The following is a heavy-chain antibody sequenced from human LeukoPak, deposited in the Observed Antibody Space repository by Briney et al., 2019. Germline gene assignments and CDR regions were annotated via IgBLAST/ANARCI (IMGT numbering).Heavy chain of an antibody. D-gene: IGHD3-10*01. Sequence: SETLSFTCTGSGCSISSYYWSWIRQPPGKGLEWIGYIYYSGITNYNPSLKSRVTISVDTSKNQFSLKLSSVTAADTAVYYCARVRGSGSYYNPLKYSWFDPWGQGTLVTVSS. J-gene: IGHJ5*02. V-gene: IGHV4-59*01. CDR3: ARVRGSGSYYNPLKYSWFDP. CDR2: IYYSGIT. CDR1: GCSISSYY.